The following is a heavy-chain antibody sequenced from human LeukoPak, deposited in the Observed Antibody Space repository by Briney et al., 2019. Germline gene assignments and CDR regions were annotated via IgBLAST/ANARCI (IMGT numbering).Heavy chain of an antibody. CDR1: GFTFSSYS. D-gene: IGHD5-24*01. Sequence: GGSLRLSCAASGFTFSSYSMNWVRQAPGKGLEWVSAISGSGGSTYYADSVKGRFTISRDNSKNTLYLQMNSLRAEDTAVYYCAKDSSRDGYKDYFDYWGQGTLVTVSS. CDR3: AKDSSRDGYKDYFDY. CDR2: ISGSGGST. V-gene: IGHV3-23*01. J-gene: IGHJ4*02.